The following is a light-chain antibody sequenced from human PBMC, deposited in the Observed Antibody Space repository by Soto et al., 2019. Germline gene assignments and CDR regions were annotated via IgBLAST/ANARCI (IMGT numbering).Light chain of an antibody. V-gene: IGKV3-15*01. CDR1: QSVSSN. J-gene: IGKJ1*01. CDR3: EQYSYWWT. CDR2: GAS. Sequence: EIVMTQSQATLSVSPGERATLSCRASQSVSSNLAWYLQKAGQGPRLLIYGASTRATGIPARFSGSGSGTDFTLTISSLQSEDFAVYFCEQYSYWWTFGQGTKVDI.